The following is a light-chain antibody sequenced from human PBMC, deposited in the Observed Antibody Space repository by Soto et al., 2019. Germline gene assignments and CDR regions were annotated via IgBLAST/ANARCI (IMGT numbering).Light chain of an antibody. CDR2: GAS. CDR3: QQYDSLPFT. J-gene: IGKJ3*01. V-gene: IGKV3-20*01. CDR1: QSVSSSY. Sequence: EIVLTQSPGTLSLSPGERATLSCRASQSVSSSYLAWYQQKPGQAPRLLIYGASSRATGIPDRFSGSGSGTDFTFTISNLQPEDFATYYCQQYDSLPFTFGPGTKVDI.